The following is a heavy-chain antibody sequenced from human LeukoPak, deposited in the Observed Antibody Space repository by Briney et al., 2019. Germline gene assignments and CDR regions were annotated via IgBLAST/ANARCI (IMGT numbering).Heavy chain of an antibody. D-gene: IGHD6-19*01. CDR3: ARPGSPRGSGRYLGYFYFDY. CDR1: GGSFSGYY. V-gene: IGHV4-34*01. CDR2: INHSGST. Sequence: SETLSLTCAVYGGSFSGYYWSWIRQPPGKGLEWIGEINHSGSTNYNPSLKSRVTISVDTSKNQFSLKLSPVTAADTAVYYCARPGSPRGSGRYLGYFYFDYWGQGTLVTVSS. J-gene: IGHJ4*02.